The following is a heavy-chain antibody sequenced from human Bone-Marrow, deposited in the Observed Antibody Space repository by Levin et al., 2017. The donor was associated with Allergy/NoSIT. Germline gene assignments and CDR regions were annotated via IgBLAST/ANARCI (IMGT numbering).Heavy chain of an antibody. Sequence: GESLKISCKASGYTFSDYFTHWVRQAPGQGLEWMGWVNPNSGGTNYAHHLQGRVTMTSDTSSTTAYMELKSLISDDTAVYYCARLPNGQWLERNNDFDHWGQGTLVTVSS. D-gene: IGHD6-19*01. CDR3: ARLPNGQWLERNNDFDH. J-gene: IGHJ4*02. V-gene: IGHV1-2*02. CDR2: VNPNSGGT. CDR1: GYTFSDYF.